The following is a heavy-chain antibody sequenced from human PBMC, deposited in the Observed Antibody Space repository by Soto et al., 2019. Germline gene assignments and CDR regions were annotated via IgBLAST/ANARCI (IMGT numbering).Heavy chain of an antibody. CDR2: ITSDTATI. Sequence: EVQLVESGGGLVQPGGSLRLSYAASGFTFNIYSMNWVRQAPGKGLEWVSYITSDTATIHYADSVRGRFTVSRDNAGYSLFLQMNSLRDEDTAVYYCARSVEGHFDYWGQGALVTVSS. CDR3: ARSVEGHFDY. V-gene: IGHV3-48*02. J-gene: IGHJ4*02. D-gene: IGHD6-19*01. CDR1: GFTFNIYS.